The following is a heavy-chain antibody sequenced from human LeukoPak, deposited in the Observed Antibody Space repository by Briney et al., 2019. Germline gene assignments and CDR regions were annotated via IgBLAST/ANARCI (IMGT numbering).Heavy chain of an antibody. CDR3: ARYSLYDYVWGSHRQTFAFDY. CDR1: GGSISSYY. D-gene: IGHD3-16*02. Sequence: SETLSLTCTVSGGSISSYYWSWIRQPPGKGLEWIGYIYYSGSTNYNPSLKSRVTISVDTSKNQFSLKLSSVTAADTAVYYCARYSLYDYVWGSHRQTFAFDYWGQGTLVTASS. CDR2: IYYSGST. J-gene: IGHJ4*02. V-gene: IGHV4-59*01.